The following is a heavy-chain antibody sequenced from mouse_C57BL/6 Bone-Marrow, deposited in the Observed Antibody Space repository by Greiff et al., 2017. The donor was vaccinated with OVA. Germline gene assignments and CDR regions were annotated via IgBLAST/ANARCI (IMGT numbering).Heavy chain of an antibody. V-gene: IGHV14-4*01. CDR1: GFNIKDDY. Sequence: EVMLVESGAELVRPGASVKLSCTASGFNIKDDYMHWVKQRPEQGLEWIGWIDPENGDTEYASKFQGKATITADTSSNTAYLQLSSLTSEDTAVYYCTTRGSYWYFDVWGTGTTVTVSS. CDR3: TTRGSYWYFDV. D-gene: IGHD1-1*01. CDR2: IDPENGDT. J-gene: IGHJ1*03.